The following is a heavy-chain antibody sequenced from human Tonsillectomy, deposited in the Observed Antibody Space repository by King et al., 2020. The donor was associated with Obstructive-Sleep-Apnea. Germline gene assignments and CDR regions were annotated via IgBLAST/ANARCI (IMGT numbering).Heavy chain of an antibody. D-gene: IGHD5-12*01. Sequence: QLQESGPGLVKPSETLSLTCTVSGGSISSSSYYWGWIRQPPGKGLEWIGSIYYSGSTYYNPSLKSRVTISVDTSKNQFSLMLSSVTAADTAVYYCASGRATAVDYWGQGTLVTVSS. J-gene: IGHJ4*02. CDR1: GGSISSSSYY. CDR3: ASGRATAVDY. CDR2: IYYSGST. V-gene: IGHV4-39*07.